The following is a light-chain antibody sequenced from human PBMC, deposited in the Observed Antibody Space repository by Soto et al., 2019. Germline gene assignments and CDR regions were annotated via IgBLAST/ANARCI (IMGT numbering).Light chain of an antibody. J-gene: IGKJ4*01. CDR3: QQRFTGPRT. CDR1: QTVSRF. CDR2: GVS. V-gene: IGKV3-11*01. Sequence: ETVLTQSPATLSLSPGESATLSCRASQTVSRFFAWYQQKPGQSPRLLIYGVSNKATGVPATFSASGSGADFTLSISSLEPEDSASYYCQQRFTGPRTFGGGTKVESK.